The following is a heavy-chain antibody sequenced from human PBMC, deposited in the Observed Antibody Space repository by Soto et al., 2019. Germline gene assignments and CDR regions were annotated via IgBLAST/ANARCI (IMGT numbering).Heavy chain of an antibody. CDR3: ARRSSTYLNEIIYDP. J-gene: IGHJ5*02. CDR2: IKPDSGDT. CDR1: RYTFTSYD. Sequence: ASVKVSCKASRYTFTSYDIFWVRQSPGQGLEWMGWIKPDSGDTHYAQNSQGRVTMTRDTSINTAYMELNNLVSDDTAVYYCARRSSTYLNEIIYDPWGQGTLVTVSS. D-gene: IGHD2-2*01. V-gene: IGHV1-2*02.